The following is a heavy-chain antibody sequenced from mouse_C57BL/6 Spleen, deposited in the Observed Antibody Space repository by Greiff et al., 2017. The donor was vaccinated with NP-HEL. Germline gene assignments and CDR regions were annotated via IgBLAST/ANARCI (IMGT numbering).Heavy chain of an antibody. CDR2: IDPSDSYT. D-gene: IGHD2-5*01. CDR1: GYTFTSYW. Sequence: QVQLQQPGAELVKPGASVKLSCKASGYTFTSYWMQWVKQRPGQGLEWIGEIDPSDSYTNYNQKFKGKATLTVDTSSSTAYMQLSSLTSEDSAVYYCANTYYSNYVGAYWGQGTLVTVSA. J-gene: IGHJ3*01. CDR3: ANTYYSNYVGAY. V-gene: IGHV1-50*01.